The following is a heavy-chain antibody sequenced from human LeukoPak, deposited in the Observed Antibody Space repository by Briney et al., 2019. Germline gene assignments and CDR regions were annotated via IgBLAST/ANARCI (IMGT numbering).Heavy chain of an antibody. CDR3: AKASWYHDSSGYYLDY. D-gene: IGHD3-22*01. CDR2: ISGSGGST. CDR1: GFTFSSYA. Sequence: GGSLRLSCAASGFTFSSYAMSWVRQAPGKGLEWVSAISGSGGSTYYADSVKGRFTISRDNSKNTLYLQMNSLRAEDTAVYYCAKASWYHDSSGYYLDYWGQGTLVTVSS. J-gene: IGHJ4*02. V-gene: IGHV3-23*01.